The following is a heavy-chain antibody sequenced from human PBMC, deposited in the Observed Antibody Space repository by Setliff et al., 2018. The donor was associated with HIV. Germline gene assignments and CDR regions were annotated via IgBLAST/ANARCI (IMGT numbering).Heavy chain of an antibody. J-gene: IGHJ4*02. D-gene: IGHD3-22*01. Sequence: ASVKVSCKASGYSFTAYGISWVRQAPGQGFEWMGWINIDSGHTNFAQKFQDRVTVTTDTSTNTTYMELRGLRSDDTAVYFCARGWIYYDSRSYSRYWGYFDYWGQG. CDR2: INIDSGHT. CDR3: ARGWIYYDSRSYSRYWGYFDY. V-gene: IGHV1-18*01. CDR1: GYSFTAYG.